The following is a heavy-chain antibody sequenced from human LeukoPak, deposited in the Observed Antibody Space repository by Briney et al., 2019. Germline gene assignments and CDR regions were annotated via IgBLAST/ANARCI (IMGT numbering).Heavy chain of an antibody. D-gene: IGHD2-2*01. V-gene: IGHV7-4-1*02. CDR2: INTNTGNP. CDR1: GYTFTSYA. CDR3: ARGVPAAHIRN. J-gene: IGHJ4*02. Sequence: WASVKVSCKASGYTFTSYAMDWVRQAPGQGLEWMGWINTNTGNPTYAQGFTGRFVFSLDTSVSTAYLQISSLKAEDTAVYYCARGVPAAHIRNWGQGTLVTVSS.